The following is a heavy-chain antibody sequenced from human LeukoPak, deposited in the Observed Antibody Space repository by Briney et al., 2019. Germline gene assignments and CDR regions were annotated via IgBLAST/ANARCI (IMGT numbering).Heavy chain of an antibody. CDR3: ANQEDLAVAVDY. CDR1: GFTVSSNY. V-gene: IGHV3-53*01. J-gene: IGHJ4*02. CDR2: IYSGGST. D-gene: IGHD6-19*01. Sequence: GGSLRLSCAASGFTVSSNYMSWVRQAPGKGLEWVSVIYSGGSTYYADSVKGRFTISRDNSKNTLYLQMNSLRAEDTAVYYCANQEDLAVAVDYWGQGTLVTVSS.